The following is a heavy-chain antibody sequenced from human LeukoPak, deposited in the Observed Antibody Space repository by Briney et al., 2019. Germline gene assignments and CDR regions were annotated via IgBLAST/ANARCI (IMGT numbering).Heavy chain of an antibody. D-gene: IGHD2-2*01. CDR3: AREGAYCSSTSCHDAFDI. CDR1: GGSISSDDYY. Sequence: SETLSLTCTVSGGSISSDDYYWSWIRQPPGKGLEWIGYIYYSGSTYYNPSLKSRLTISVDTSKNQFSLKLSSVTAADTAVYYCAREGAYCSSTSCHDAFDIWGQGTMVTVSS. J-gene: IGHJ3*02. CDR2: IYYSGST. V-gene: IGHV4-30-4*02.